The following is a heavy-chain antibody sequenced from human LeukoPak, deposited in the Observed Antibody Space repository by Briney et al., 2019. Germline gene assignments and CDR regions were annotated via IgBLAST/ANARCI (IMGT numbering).Heavy chain of an antibody. CDR1: GYRFTSYW. CDR3: ARFSYSLAAAADY. J-gene: IGHJ4*02. CDR2: IYPGDSNT. V-gene: IGHV5-51*01. Sequence: GGSLQISCKGSGYRFTSYWIGWVRQMPGKGLEWMGIIYPGDSNTIYSPSFQGQVTISADKSISTAYLQWSNLKASDTALYYCARFSYSLAAAADYWGQGTLVTVSS. D-gene: IGHD6-13*01.